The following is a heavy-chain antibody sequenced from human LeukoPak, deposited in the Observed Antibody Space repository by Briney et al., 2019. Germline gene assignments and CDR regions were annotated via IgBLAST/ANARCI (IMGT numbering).Heavy chain of an antibody. CDR1: GFTFSSYG. D-gene: IGHD2-15*01. Sequence: GGSLRLSCAASGFTFSSYGMHWVRQAPGKGLEWVAVISYDGSSKYYADSVKGRFTISRDNSKNTLYLQMNSLRAEDTAVYYCAKDLCSGGSCYYPDYWGQGTLVTVSS. CDR3: AKDLCSGGSCYYPDY. J-gene: IGHJ4*02. V-gene: IGHV3-30*18. CDR2: ISYDGSSK.